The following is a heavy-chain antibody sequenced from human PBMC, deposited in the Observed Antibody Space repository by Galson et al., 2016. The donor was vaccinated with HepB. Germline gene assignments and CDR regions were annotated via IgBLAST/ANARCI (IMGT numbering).Heavy chain of an antibody. CDR1: GFTFSNSI. J-gene: IGHJ5*02. V-gene: IGHV1-58*01. CDR2: IVVGSGNT. D-gene: IGHD6-19*01. Sequence: SVKVSCKASGFTFSNSIVQWVRQTRGQRLEWIGWIVVGSGNTNYAQKFQERVTIIRDLSTSTIYMELSSLRSEDTAVYYCARDYAPISTAGTGFVDPWGQGTLVTVSS. CDR3: ARDYAPISTAGTGFVDP.